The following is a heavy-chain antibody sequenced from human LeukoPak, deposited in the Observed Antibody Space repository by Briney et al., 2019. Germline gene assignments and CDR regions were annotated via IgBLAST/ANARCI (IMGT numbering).Heavy chain of an antibody. CDR1: GGTFSSYA. CDR2: IIPIFGTA. V-gene: IGHV1-69*01. D-gene: IGHD3-22*01. J-gene: IGHJ5*02. CDR3: ARLADTYYYDSSGYYSNWFDP. Sequence: SVKVSFKASGGTFSSYAISWVRQAPGQGLEWMGGIIPIFGTANYAQKFQGRVTITADESTSTAYMELSSLRSEDTAVYYCARLADTYYYDSSGYYSNWFDPWGQGTLVTVSS.